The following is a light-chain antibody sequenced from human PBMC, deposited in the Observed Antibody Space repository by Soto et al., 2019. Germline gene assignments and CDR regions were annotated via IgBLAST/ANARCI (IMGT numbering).Light chain of an antibody. J-gene: IGLJ3*02. V-gene: IGLV1-40*01. CDR1: SSNIGAGYG. CDR3: QSYDRTLGGVV. Sequence: QLVLTQPPSVSGAPGQRVNISCTGGSSNIGAGYGVHWYQQLPGTAPKVLISGDDNRPSGVPDRVSGSKSCTSASLAITGLQAEDEADYYCQSYDRTLGGVVFGGGTKLTVL. CDR2: GDD.